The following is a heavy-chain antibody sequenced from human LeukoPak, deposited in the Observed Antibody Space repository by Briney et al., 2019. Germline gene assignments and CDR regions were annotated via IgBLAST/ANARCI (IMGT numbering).Heavy chain of an antibody. V-gene: IGHV1-2*02. J-gene: IGHJ4*02. CDR2: INPNSGGT. D-gene: IGHD3-16*02. Sequence: ASVKVSCKASGYTFTGYYMHWVRQAPGQGLEWMGWINPNSGGTNYARKFQGRVTMTRDTSISTAYMELSRLRSDDTAVYYCARDTRIMITFGGVIVEYYFDYWGQGTLVTVSS. CDR1: GYTFTGYY. CDR3: ARDTRIMITFGGVIVEYYFDY.